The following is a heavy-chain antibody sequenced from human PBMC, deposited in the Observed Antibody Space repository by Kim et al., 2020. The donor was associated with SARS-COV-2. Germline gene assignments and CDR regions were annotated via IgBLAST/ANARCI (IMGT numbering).Heavy chain of an antibody. D-gene: IGHD3-9*01. CDR2: INHSGST. CDR1: GGSFSGYY. Sequence: SETLSLTCAVYGGSFSGYYWSWIRQPPGKGLEWIGEINHSGSTNYNPSLKSRVTISVDTSKNQFSLKLSSVTAADTAVYYCARLFSPYDILTGYLFDYWGQGTLVTVSS. J-gene: IGHJ4*02. CDR3: ARLFSPYDILTGYLFDY. V-gene: IGHV4-34*01.